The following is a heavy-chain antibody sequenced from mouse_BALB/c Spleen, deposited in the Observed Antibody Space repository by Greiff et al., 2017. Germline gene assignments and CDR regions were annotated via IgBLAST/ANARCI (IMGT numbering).Heavy chain of an antibody. J-gene: IGHJ4*01. Sequence: VKLVESGPGLVAPSQSLSITCTVSGFSLTDYGVSWIRQPPGKGLEWLGVIWGGGSTYYNSALKSRLSISKDNSKSQVFLKMNSLQTDDTAMYYCAKHPITTVVATDAMDYWGQGTSVTVSS. D-gene: IGHD1-1*01. CDR2: IWGGGST. CDR1: GFSLTDYG. V-gene: IGHV2-6-5*01. CDR3: AKHPITTVVATDAMDY.